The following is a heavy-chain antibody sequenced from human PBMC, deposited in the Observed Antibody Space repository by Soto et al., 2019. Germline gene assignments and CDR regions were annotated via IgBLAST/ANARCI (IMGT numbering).Heavy chain of an antibody. Sequence: GASVKVSCKVSGYTLTELSMHWVRQAPGKGLEWMGGFDPEDGETIYAQKFQGRVTMTEDTSTDTAYMELSSLRSEDTAVYYCATGLELRWLRLFDYWGQGTLVTVSS. V-gene: IGHV1-24*01. CDR1: GYTLTELS. CDR2: FDPEDGET. CDR3: ATGLELRWLRLFDY. J-gene: IGHJ4*02. D-gene: IGHD5-12*01.